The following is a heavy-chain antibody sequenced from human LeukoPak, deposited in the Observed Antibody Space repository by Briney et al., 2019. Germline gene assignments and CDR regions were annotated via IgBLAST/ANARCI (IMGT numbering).Heavy chain of an antibody. CDR3: VRSFPRYIPAAGTGGGS. D-gene: IGHD6-13*01. CDR2: INAGNGNT. V-gene: IGHV1-3*01. Sequence: ASVKVSCKASGYTFTSYAMHWVRQAPGQRLEWMGWINAGNGNTKYSQKFQGRVTMTRDTSISTAYMELSSLRSEDTALYYCVRSFPRYIPAAGTGGGSWGQGTLVTVSS. CDR1: GYTFTSYA. J-gene: IGHJ5*02.